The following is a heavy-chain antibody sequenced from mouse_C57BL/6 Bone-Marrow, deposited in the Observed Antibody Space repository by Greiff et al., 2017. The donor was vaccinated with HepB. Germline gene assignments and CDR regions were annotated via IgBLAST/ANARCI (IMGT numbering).Heavy chain of an antibody. Sequence: QVQLQQPGAELVRPGTSVKLSCKASGYTFTSYWMHWVKQRPGQGLEWIGVIDPSDSYTNYNQKFKGKATLTVDTSSSTAYMQLSSLTSEDSAVYYSARRSYGSSYFDYWGQGTTLTVSS. D-gene: IGHD1-1*01. CDR1: GYTFTSYW. J-gene: IGHJ2*01. CDR3: ARRSYGSSYFDY. V-gene: IGHV1-59*01. CDR2: IDPSDSYT.